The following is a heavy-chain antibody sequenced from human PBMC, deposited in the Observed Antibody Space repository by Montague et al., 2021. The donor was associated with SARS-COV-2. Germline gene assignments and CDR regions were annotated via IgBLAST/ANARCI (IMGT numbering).Heavy chain of an antibody. CDR3: ARELRATGTDY. V-gene: IGHV3-33*01. CDR2: IWYDGSDQ. J-gene: IGHJ4*02. Sequence: SLRLSCAASGFRFSDYAMFWVRQAPGKGLEWVAVIWYDGSDQYYXDSVRGRFTISRDNSKNTLYLQMNSLRAEDTALYYCARELRATGTDYWGQGSLVTVSS. CDR1: GFRFSDYA. D-gene: IGHD3-16*01.